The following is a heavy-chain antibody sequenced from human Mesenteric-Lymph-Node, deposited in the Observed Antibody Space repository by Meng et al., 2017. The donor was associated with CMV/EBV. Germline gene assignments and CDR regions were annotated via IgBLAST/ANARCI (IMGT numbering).Heavy chain of an antibody. D-gene: IGHD3-3*01. CDR2: INWNGGSK. V-gene: IGHV3-20*04. CDR1: GFTFDDYG. Sequence: GESLKISCAASGFTFDDYGMSWVRQAPGKGLEWVSGINWNGGSKGYADSVKGRFTISRDNAKNTLYLQMNTLRAEDTAVYYCVREDGVVASRGKRFDPWGQGTLVTVSS. CDR3: VREDGVVASRGKRFDP. J-gene: IGHJ5*02.